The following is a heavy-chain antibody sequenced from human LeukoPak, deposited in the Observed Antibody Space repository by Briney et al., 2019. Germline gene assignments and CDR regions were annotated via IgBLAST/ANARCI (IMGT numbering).Heavy chain of an antibody. CDR1: GGSISSSSYY. J-gene: IGHJ5*02. V-gene: IGHV4-39*07. CDR3: ARAGPPYGDYVVT. Sequence: PSETLSLTCTVSGGSISSSSYYWGWIRQPPGKGLEWIGSIYYSGSTYYNPSLKSRVTISVDTSKNQFSLKLSSVTAADTAVYYCARAGPPYGDYVVTWGQGTLVTVSS. CDR2: IYYSGST. D-gene: IGHD4-17*01.